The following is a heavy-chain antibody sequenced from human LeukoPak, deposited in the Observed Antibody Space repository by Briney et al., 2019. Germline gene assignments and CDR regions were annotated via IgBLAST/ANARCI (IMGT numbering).Heavy chain of an antibody. CDR1: GFTFSSYG. CDR3: AKDAGYGYQQLYYFDY. CDR2: IWYDGSNK. V-gene: IGHV3-33*06. J-gene: IGHJ4*02. Sequence: GSSLRLSCAASGFTFSSYGMHWVRQAPGKGLEWVAVIWYDGSNKYYADSVKGRFTISRDNSKNTLYLQMNSLRAEDTAVYYCAKDAGYGYQQLYYFDYWGQGTLVTVSS. D-gene: IGHD2-2*01.